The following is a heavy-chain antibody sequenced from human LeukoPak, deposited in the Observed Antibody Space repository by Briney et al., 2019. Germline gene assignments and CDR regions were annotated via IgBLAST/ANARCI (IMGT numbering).Heavy chain of an antibody. J-gene: IGHJ4*02. D-gene: IGHD6-19*01. CDR3: ANGGSIAVATPLDY. CDR1: GFTFSSYA. CDR2: ITGSGGST. V-gene: IGHV3-23*01. Sequence: GGSLRLSCAASGFTFSSYAMSWVRQAPGKGLEWVSGITGSGGSTYYADPVKGRFTISRDNSKNTLYLQMNRLRAEDTAVYYCANGGSIAVATPLDYWGQGTLVTVSS.